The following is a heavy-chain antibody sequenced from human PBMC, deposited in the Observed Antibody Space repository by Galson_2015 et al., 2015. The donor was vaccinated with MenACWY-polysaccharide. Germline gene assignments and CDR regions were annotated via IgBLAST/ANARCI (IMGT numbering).Heavy chain of an antibody. CDR3: AKGRGPTGITAFDI. CDR2: ISYDGSNK. CDR1: GFTFSSYG. D-gene: IGHD1-14*01. V-gene: IGHV3-30*18. J-gene: IGHJ3*02. Sequence: SLRLSCAASGFTFSSYGMHWVRQAPGKGLEWVAVISYDGSNKYYADSVKGRFTISRDNSKNTLYLQMNSLRAEGTAMYYCAKGRGPTGITAFDIWGQGTMVTIYS.